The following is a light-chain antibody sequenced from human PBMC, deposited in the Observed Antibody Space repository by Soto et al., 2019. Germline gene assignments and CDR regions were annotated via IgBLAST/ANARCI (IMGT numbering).Light chain of an antibody. CDR1: SSDVGSYNY. Sequence: QSALTQPASVSGSPGQSIAISCTGTSSDVGSYNYVSWYQQHPGKAPKLMIYDVSNRSSGVSDRFSGSKSGNTASLTIFGLQAEDEADYFCNSYTSSSTYVFGTGTKVTVL. CDR2: DVS. J-gene: IGLJ1*01. CDR3: NSYTSSSTYV. V-gene: IGLV2-14*03.